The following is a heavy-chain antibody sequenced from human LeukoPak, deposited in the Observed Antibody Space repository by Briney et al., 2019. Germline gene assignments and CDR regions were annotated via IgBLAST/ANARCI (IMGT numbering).Heavy chain of an antibody. CDR1: GFTFSTYA. D-gene: IGHD3-10*01. CDR2: ISTGGDTI. CDR3: ARGPYYGSGSHFSYYGMDV. J-gene: IGHJ6*02. Sequence: GSLRLSCAASGFTFSTYAMSWVRQAPGKGLEWVSAISTGGDTIYYADSVKGRFTVSRDNSKNTVFVEMNSLRAEDTAMYYCARGPYYGSGSHFSYYGMDVWGQGTTVTVSS. V-gene: IGHV3-23*01.